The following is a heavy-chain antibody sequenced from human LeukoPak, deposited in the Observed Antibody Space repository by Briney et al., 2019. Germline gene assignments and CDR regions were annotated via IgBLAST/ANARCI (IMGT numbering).Heavy chain of an antibody. Sequence: GGSLRLSCAASGFTFDDYAMHWVRQAPGKGLEWVSGISWNSGSIGYADSVKGRFTISRDNAKNSLYLQMNSLRAEDTALYYCAKVLDYGDYYFDYWGQGTLVTVSS. D-gene: IGHD4-17*01. V-gene: IGHV3-9*01. CDR3: AKVLDYGDYYFDY. CDR2: ISWNSGSI. J-gene: IGHJ4*02. CDR1: GFTFDDYA.